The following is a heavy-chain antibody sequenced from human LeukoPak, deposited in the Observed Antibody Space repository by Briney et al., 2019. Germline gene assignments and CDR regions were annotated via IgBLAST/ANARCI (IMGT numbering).Heavy chain of an antibody. CDR2: IIPIFGTA. Sequence: SVKVSCKASGGTFSSYAISWVRQAPGQGLEWMGGIIPIFGTANYAQKFQGRVTITTDESTSTAYMELSRLRSDDTAVYYCARGKKVRSSSSPFDYWGQGTLVTVSS. J-gene: IGHJ4*02. D-gene: IGHD6-6*01. CDR3: ARGKKVRSSSSPFDY. V-gene: IGHV1-69*05. CDR1: GGTFSSYA.